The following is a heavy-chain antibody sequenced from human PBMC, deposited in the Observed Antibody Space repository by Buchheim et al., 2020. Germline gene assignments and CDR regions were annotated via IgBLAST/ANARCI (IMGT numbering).Heavy chain of an antibody. D-gene: IGHD6-13*01. V-gene: IGHV4-39*01. Sequence: QLQLQESGPGLVKPSETLSLTCTVSGGSISSSSYYWGWNRQPPGKGLEWIGSIYYSGSTYYNPSLKSRVTISVDTSKNQFSLKLSAVTAADTAVYYCARGAAAGIFDYWGQGTL. CDR3: ARGAAAGIFDY. CDR2: IYYSGST. J-gene: IGHJ4*02. CDR1: GGSISSSSYY.